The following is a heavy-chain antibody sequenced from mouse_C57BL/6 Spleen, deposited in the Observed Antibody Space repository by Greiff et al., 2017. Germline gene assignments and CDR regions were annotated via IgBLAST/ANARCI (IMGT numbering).Heavy chain of an antibody. Sequence: QVQLQQPGAELVKPGASVKLSSKASGYTFTSYWMQWVKQRPGQGLEWIGEIDPSDSYTNYNQKFKGKATLTVDTSSSTAYMQLSSLTSEDSAVYYCARMSYGNYGYWGQGTTLTVSS. CDR3: ARMSYGNYGY. CDR1: GYTFTSYW. V-gene: IGHV1-50*01. J-gene: IGHJ2*01. CDR2: IDPSDSYT. D-gene: IGHD2-1*01.